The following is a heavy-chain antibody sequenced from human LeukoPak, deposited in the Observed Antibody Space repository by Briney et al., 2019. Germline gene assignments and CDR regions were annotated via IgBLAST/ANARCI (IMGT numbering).Heavy chain of an antibody. CDR1: GHSISSGYY. D-gene: IGHD3-16*01. CDR2: IYHSGST. J-gene: IGHJ6*03. Sequence: PSETLSLTCTVSGHSISSGYYWGWIRQPPGKGLEWIGSIYHSGSTYYNPSLKSRVTISVGTSRNQFSLKLSSVTAADTAVYYCARELGDRYNFYYMDVWGKGTTVTVSS. V-gene: IGHV4-38-2*02. CDR3: ARELGDRYNFYYMDV.